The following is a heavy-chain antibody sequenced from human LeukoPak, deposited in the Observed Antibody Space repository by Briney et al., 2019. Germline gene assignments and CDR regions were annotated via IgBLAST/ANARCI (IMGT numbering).Heavy chain of an antibody. V-gene: IGHV5-51*01. CDR3: AGRHGDGYNVDY. CDR2: IYPGDSET. D-gene: IGHD5-24*01. CDR1: GYTFTSYY. Sequence: GESLKISCQASGYTFTSYYIGWVRQMPGKGLEWMGMIYPGDSETRYSPSVQGQVTISADKSISTAYLQWSSLKASDTAMYYCAGRHGDGYNVDYWGQGTLVTVSS. J-gene: IGHJ4*02.